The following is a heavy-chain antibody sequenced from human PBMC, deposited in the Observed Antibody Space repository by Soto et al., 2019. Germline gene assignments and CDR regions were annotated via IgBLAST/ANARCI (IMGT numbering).Heavy chain of an antibody. CDR2: ISSSSSYT. CDR3: ARGRFGELLSGHDY. J-gene: IGHJ4*02. Sequence: PGGSLRLSCAASGFTFSDYYMSWIRQAPGKGLEWVSYISSSSSYTNYADSVKGRFTISRDNAKNSLYLQMNSLRAEDTAVYYCARGRFGELLSGHDYWGQGTLVTVSS. D-gene: IGHD3-10*01. CDR1: GFTFSDYY. V-gene: IGHV3-11*06.